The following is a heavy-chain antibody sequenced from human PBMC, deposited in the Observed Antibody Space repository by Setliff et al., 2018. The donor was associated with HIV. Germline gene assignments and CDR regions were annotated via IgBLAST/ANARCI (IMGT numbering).Heavy chain of an antibody. Sequence: SETLSLTCAVYGGSFSGYYWSWIRQSPGKGLEWIGEINHSGSTNYNPSLKSRVAISVDTSKNQFSLKLSSVTAADTSVYYCARGPGDFDWLYAYPYDAFDIWGQGTMVTVSS. CDR3: ARGPGDFDWLYAYPYDAFDI. V-gene: IGHV4-34*01. CDR1: GGSFSGYY. D-gene: IGHD3-9*01. CDR2: INHSGST. J-gene: IGHJ3*02.